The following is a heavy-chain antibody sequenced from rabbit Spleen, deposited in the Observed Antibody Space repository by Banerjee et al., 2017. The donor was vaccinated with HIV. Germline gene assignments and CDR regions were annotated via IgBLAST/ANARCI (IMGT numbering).Heavy chain of an antibody. Sequence: QEQLEESGGDLVKPEGSLTLTCTASGFSFSDSYWICWVRQAPGKGLERIARIRAGSSSGFTYSATWAKGRFTISKTSSTTVTLQMTSLTVADTATYFCARDAGTGDYIDVYFNLWGPGTLVTVS. D-gene: IGHD8-1*01. CDR2: IRAGSSSGFT. V-gene: IGHV1S45*01. J-gene: IGHJ4*01. CDR3: ARDAGTGDYIDVYFNL. CDR1: GFSFSDSYW.